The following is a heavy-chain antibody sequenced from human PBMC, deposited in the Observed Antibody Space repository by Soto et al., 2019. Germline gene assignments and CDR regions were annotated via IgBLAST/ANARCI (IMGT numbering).Heavy chain of an antibody. CDR2: INPNSGDT. J-gene: IGHJ4*02. CDR3: ARGSRIAVAGNPFSDY. D-gene: IGHD6-19*01. Sequence: EASVKVSCKASGYIFTGYYMHWVRQAPGQGLEWMGWINPNSGDTNYAQKFQGWVTMTRDTSISTAYMELSRLTFDDTAVYYCARGSRIAVAGNPFSDYWGQGTLVTVSS. V-gene: IGHV1-2*04. CDR1: GYIFTGYY.